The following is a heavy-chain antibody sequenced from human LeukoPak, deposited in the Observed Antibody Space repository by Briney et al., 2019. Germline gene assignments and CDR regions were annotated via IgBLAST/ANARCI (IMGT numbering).Heavy chain of an antibody. J-gene: IGHJ4*02. D-gene: IGHD6-19*01. CDR1: GFTFSNNA. V-gene: IGHV3-23*01. Sequence: GGSLRLSCAASGFTFSNNAMPWVRQAPGKGLECVSAITGTVATGDPPYYADSLKGRFTISRDNAKNSLYLQMNSLRAEDTAVYYCARKSVAVAGPLDYWGQGTLVTVSS. CDR2: ITGTVATGDPP. CDR3: ARKSVAVAGPLDY.